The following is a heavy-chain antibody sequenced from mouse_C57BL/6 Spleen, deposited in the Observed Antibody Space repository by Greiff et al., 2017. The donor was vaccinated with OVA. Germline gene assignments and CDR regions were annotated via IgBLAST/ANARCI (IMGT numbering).Heavy chain of an antibody. Sequence: VQLQQPGTDLVKPGASVKLSCKASGYTFTSYWMHWVKQRPGQGLEWIGNINPSNGGTKYNAKFKSKATLTVDTSSSTAYMQLSILTSEDSAVDYGARDGVSWFAYWGQGTLVTVSA. V-gene: IGHV1-53*01. J-gene: IGHJ3*01. CDR1: GYTFTSYW. CDR3: ARDGVSWFAY. CDR2: INPSNGGT. D-gene: IGHD2-3*01.